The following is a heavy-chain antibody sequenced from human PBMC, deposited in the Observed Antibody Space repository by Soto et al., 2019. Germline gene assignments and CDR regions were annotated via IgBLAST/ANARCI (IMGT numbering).Heavy chain of an antibody. CDR1: GFIFSNYG. Sequence: GGSLRLSCAASGFIFSNYGMHWVRQAPGKGLEWLAVIWYDGNNKYYAGSVKGRFTISRDNSNNTLYMQMTSLRADDTAVYYCARGLHSLFDYWGQGTLVTVSS. CDR2: IWYDGNNK. CDR3: ARGLHSLFDY. D-gene: IGHD2-21*01. V-gene: IGHV3-33*01. J-gene: IGHJ4*02.